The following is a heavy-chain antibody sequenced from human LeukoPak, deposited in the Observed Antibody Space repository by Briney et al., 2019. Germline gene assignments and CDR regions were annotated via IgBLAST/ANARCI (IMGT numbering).Heavy chain of an antibody. D-gene: IGHD3-10*01. Sequence: GGSLRLSCAASGFTFSSYAMHWVRQAPGKGLEWVAVISYDGSNKYYADSVKGRFTISRDNFKNTLYLQMNSLRAEDTAVYYCARAMYYYGSGSYYLGDYWGQGTLVTVSS. CDR1: GFTFSSYA. J-gene: IGHJ4*02. CDR3: ARAMYYYGSGSYYLGDY. V-gene: IGHV3-30-3*01. CDR2: ISYDGSNK.